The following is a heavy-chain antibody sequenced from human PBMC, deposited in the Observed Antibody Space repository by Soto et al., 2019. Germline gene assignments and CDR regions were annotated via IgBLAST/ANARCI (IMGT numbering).Heavy chain of an antibody. Sequence: GESLKISCRGSGYSFTSYWIGWVRQMPGKGLEWMGIIYPGDSDTRYSPSFQGQVTISADKSISTAYLQWSSLKASDTAMYYCARVSSSSRKDYYYYGMDVWGQGTTVTVSS. J-gene: IGHJ6*02. D-gene: IGHD6-6*01. CDR3: ARVSSSSRKDYYYYGMDV. CDR2: IYPGDSDT. CDR1: GYSFTSYW. V-gene: IGHV5-51*01.